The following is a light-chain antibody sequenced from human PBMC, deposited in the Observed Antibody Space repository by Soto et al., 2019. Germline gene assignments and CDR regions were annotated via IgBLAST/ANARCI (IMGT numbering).Light chain of an antibody. V-gene: IGKV1-5*03. CDR3: QQYSTYPFT. J-gene: IGKJ3*01. CDR1: QSVSSW. CDR2: KAS. Sequence: DIQMTQSPSTLSPSVGDRVTITCRASQSVSSWLAWYQQKPGKAPKLLIYKASSLESGVPSRFSGSESGTEFTLTISSLQPDDFATYYCQQYSTYPFTFGPGTKVDLK.